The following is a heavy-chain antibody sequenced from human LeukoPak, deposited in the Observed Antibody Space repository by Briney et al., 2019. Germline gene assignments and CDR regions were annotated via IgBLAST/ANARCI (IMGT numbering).Heavy chain of an antibody. Sequence: GGSLRLSCAASGFTFSSYSMNWVRQAPGKGLEWVSSISSSSSYIYYADSVKGRFTISRDNAKNSLYLQTNSLRAEDTAVYYCARDSNGYAFDYWGQGTLVTVSS. CDR2: ISSSSSYI. V-gene: IGHV3-21*01. CDR3: ARDSNGYAFDY. D-gene: IGHD5-12*01. J-gene: IGHJ4*02. CDR1: GFTFSSYS.